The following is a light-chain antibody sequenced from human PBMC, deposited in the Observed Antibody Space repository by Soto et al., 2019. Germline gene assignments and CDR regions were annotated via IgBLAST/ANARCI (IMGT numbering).Light chain of an antibody. CDR1: QNINSN. CDR2: GAS. Sequence: EILMTQSPLTLSVSPGEGATLSCRASQNINSNLAWYQQRPGQAPRVLIYGASSRASGIPDRFSGSGSGTAFTLTTNRLEPDDFAVYYCQQYKDWPPLTFGGGTRVESK. CDR3: QQYKDWPPLT. J-gene: IGKJ4*01. V-gene: IGKV3D-15*01.